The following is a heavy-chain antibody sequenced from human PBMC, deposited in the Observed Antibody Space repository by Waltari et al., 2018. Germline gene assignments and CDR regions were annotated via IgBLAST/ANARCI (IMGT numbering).Heavy chain of an antibody. CDR1: GFTFSSYA. J-gene: IGHJ4*02. D-gene: IGHD3-22*01. V-gene: IGHV3-23*01. CDR2: ISGSGGST. CDR3: AKAWLTLSYYYDSSGYNDY. Sequence: EVQLLESGGGLVQPGGSLRLSCAASGFTFSSYAMSWVRQAPGQGLEWVSAISGSGGSTDYADSVKGRFTISRDNSKNTLYLQMNSLRAEDTAVYYCAKAWLTLSYYYDSSGYNDYWGQGTLVTVSS.